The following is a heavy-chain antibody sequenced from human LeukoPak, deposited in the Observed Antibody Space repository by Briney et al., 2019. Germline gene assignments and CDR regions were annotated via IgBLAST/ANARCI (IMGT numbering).Heavy chain of an antibody. CDR2: IKRDGSEK. D-gene: IGHD3-22*01. CDR3: ARRGHSSGYSGYDY. Sequence: GGSLRLSCAASGFTFSSYWMSWVRQAPGKGLEWVANIKRDGSEKYYVDSVKGRFTISRDNAKNSLYLQMNSLRAEDTAVYYCARRGHSSGYSGYDYWGQGTLVTVSS. V-gene: IGHV3-7*01. CDR1: GFTFSSYW. J-gene: IGHJ4*02.